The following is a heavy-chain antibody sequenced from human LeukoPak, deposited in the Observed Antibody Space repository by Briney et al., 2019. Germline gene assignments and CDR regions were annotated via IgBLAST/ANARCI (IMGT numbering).Heavy chain of an antibody. CDR3: ARVPYYFHSSAYFLDY. V-gene: IGHV3-48*04. D-gene: IGHD3-22*01. J-gene: IGHJ4*02. Sequence: AGGSLRLSCAASGFTFSSYGMHWVRQAPGRGLEWVSFISTSSGTIYYADSVKGRFTIARDNAKNSLYLQMNGLRAEDTAVYYCARVPYYFHSSAYFLDYWGQGTLVTVSS. CDR1: GFTFSSYG. CDR2: ISTSSGTI.